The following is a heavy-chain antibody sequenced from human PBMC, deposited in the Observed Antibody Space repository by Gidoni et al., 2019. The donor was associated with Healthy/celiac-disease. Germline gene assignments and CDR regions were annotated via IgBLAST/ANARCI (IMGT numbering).Heavy chain of an antibody. D-gene: IGHD2-21*02. Sequence: EVQLLESGGGLVQPGGSLRLSCAASGFTFSSYAMSWVRQAPGKGLGWVSDISGSGGSTYYADSVKGRFTISRDNSKNTLYLQMNSLRAEDKAVYYCAKDMAIVVVTATIDYWGQGTLVTVSS. J-gene: IGHJ4*02. CDR2: ISGSGGST. CDR1: GFTFSSYA. V-gene: IGHV3-23*01. CDR3: AKDMAIVVVTATIDY.